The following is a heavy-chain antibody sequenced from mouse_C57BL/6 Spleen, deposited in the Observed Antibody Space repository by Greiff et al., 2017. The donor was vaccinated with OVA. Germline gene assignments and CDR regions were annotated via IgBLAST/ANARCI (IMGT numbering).Heavy chain of an antibody. V-gene: IGHV1-55*01. Sequence: QVQLQQPGAELVKPGASVKMSCKASGYTLTSYWITWVKQRPGQGLEWIGDIYPGSGSTNYNEKFKSKATLTVDTSSSTAYMQLSSLTSEDSAVYYCARPDSSGYVEDYFDYWGQGTTLTVSS. CDR2: IYPGSGST. CDR1: GYTLTSYW. J-gene: IGHJ2*01. CDR3: ARPDSSGYVEDYFDY. D-gene: IGHD3-2*02.